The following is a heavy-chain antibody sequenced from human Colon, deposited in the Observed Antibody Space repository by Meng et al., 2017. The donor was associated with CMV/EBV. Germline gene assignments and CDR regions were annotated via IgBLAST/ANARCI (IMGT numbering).Heavy chain of an antibody. V-gene: IGHV3-21*01. D-gene: IGHD4/OR15-4a*01. J-gene: IGHJ6*02. Sequence: GESLKISCTASGFTFRSYAMSWVRQAPGKGLEWVASISGSTTSTDYADSVKGRFTISRDNAKNSLYLQMNSLRAEDTAVYYCARDGCSVWGQGTTVTVSS. CDR1: GFTFRSYA. CDR2: ISGSTTST. CDR3: ARDGCSV.